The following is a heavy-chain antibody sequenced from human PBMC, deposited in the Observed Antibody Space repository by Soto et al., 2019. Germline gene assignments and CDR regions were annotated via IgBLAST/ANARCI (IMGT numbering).Heavy chain of an antibody. CDR3: ARLSCSSTSCYTYYYYGMDV. Sequence: KTSETLSLTCTVSGGSISSYYWSWIRQPPGKGLEWIGYIYYSGSTNYNPSLKSRVTISVDTSKNQFSLKLSSVTAADTAVYYCARLSCSSTSCYTYYYYGMDVWGQGTTVTVSS. J-gene: IGHJ6*02. D-gene: IGHD2-2*02. CDR1: GGSISSYY. CDR2: IYYSGST. V-gene: IGHV4-59*01.